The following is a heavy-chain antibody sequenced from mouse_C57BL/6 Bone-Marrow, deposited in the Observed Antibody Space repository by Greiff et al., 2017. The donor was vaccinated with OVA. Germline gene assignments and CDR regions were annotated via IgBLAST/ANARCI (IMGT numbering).Heavy chain of an antibody. V-gene: IGHV3-6*01. CDR3: AREIYYDYDGGAWFAY. CDR1: GYSITSGYY. D-gene: IGHD2-4*01. J-gene: IGHJ3*01. Sequence: EVQLVESGPGLVKPSQSLSLTCSVTGYSITSGYYWNWIRQFPGNKLEWMGYISYDGSNNYNPSLKNRISITRDTSKNQFFLKLNSVTTEDTATYYCAREIYYDYDGGAWFAYWGQGTLVTVSA. CDR2: ISYDGSN.